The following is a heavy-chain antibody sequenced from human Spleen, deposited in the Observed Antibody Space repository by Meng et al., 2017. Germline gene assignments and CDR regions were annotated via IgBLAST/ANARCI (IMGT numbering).Heavy chain of an antibody. Sequence: QAQLQESGPGLGKPSQTLSLTCAVSGGSISSCDYYWSWIRQPPGKGLEWIGYIYNSGSTYYNPSLKSRVTISVDTSKNQFSLKLRFVTAADTAVYYCAREGRSHQVGVSVYWGQGNLVTVSS. CDR2: IYNSGST. CDR3: AREGRSHQVGVSVY. J-gene: IGHJ4*02. D-gene: IGHD2-21*01. CDR1: GGSISSCDYY. V-gene: IGHV4-30-4*01.